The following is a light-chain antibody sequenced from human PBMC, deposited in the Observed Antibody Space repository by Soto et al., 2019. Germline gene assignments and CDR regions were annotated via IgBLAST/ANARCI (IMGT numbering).Light chain of an antibody. Sequence: EIVLTQSPATLYLSPGERATLSCRASQSVSRYLAWYQQKPGQAPRLLIYDASNRSTGIPARFSGSGSGTDFTLTISSLEPEDFAGYYCRERSNWPPLTFGGGTKVEIK. CDR3: RERSNWPPLT. V-gene: IGKV3-11*01. CDR2: DAS. J-gene: IGKJ4*01. CDR1: QSVSRY.